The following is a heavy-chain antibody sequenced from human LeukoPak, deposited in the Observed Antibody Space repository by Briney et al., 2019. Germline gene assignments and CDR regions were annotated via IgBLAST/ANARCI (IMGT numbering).Heavy chain of an antibody. V-gene: IGHV3-48*04. D-gene: IGHD3-10*01. J-gene: IGHJ5*01. CDR1: GFTFSSYS. CDR3: ARSPSSSGNLWFDS. Sequence: GGSLRLSCAASGFTFSSYSMNWVRQAPGKGLEWVSYISSSSSTIYYADSVKGRFTISRDNAKNSLYLQMNSLRAEDTAVYYCARSPSSSGNLWFDSWGQGTLVTVSS. CDR2: ISSSSSTI.